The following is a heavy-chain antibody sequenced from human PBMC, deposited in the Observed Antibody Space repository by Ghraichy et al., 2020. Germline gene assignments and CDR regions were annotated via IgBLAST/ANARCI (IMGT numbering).Heavy chain of an antibody. V-gene: IGHV4-39*01. Sequence: SETLSLTCSVSGGSISKRYYWGWIRQPPGKGLEWIGSIYFGGNTYYDPSLQSRVSISGDPSKNQFSLNLSSVTAEDTAVYFCARHGNKVDSWGQGTLVTVSS. CDR1: GGSISKRYY. CDR3: ARHGNKVDS. CDR2: IYFGGNT. D-gene: IGHD1-26*01. J-gene: IGHJ5*01.